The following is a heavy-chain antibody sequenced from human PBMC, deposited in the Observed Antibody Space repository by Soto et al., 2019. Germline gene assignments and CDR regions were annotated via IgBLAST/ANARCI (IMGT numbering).Heavy chain of an antibody. CDR1: GFTFGAYV. V-gene: IGHV3-23*01. D-gene: IGHD3-22*01. J-gene: IGHJ4*02. CDR3: AKDLSSSGYKYFDC. CDR2: ISDGGAGT. Sequence: GGSLRLSCEASGFTFGAYVMTWVRQPPGKGLQWVSSISDGGAGTYYADSVKGRFTISRDNSKNTLYLQMNSLRVEDTAVYYGAKDLSSSGYKYFDCWGQGSLVTVSS.